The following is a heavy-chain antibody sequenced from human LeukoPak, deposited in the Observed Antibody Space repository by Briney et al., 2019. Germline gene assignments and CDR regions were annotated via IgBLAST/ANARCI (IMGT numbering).Heavy chain of an antibody. V-gene: IGHV3-64*01. Sequence: GGSLRLSCAASGFSFSKFAMHWVRQALGRGLESVSGISYNGDGTYYANSVKGRFTISRDNSKKTLYLQVGSLRVEDMAVYYCARGHFWSGYTYQDYFYYMDVWGKGTAVTVSS. CDR1: GFSFSKFA. J-gene: IGHJ6*03. CDR3: ARGHFWSGYTYQDYFYYMDV. D-gene: IGHD3-3*02. CDR2: ISYNGDGT.